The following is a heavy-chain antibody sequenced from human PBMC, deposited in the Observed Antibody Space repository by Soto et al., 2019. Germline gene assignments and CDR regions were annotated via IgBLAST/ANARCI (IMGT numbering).Heavy chain of an antibody. Sequence: SETLSLTCTVSGGSISSGGYYWSWIRHHPGKGLEWIGYIYYSGSTYYNPSLKSRVTISVDTSKNQFSLKLSSVTAADTAVYYCARGLYSGYFAFDIWGQGTMVTVSS. J-gene: IGHJ3*02. D-gene: IGHD5-12*01. V-gene: IGHV4-31*03. CDR1: GGSISSGGYY. CDR2: IYYSGST. CDR3: ARGLYSGYFAFDI.